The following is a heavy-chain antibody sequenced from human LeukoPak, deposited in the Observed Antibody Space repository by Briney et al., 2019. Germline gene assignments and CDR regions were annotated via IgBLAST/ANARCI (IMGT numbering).Heavy chain of an antibody. Sequence: GGSLRLSCAASGFTFSSYGMHWVRQAPGKGLEWVAVIWYDGSNKYYADSVKGRFTISRDNAKNSLYLQMNSLRAEDTAVYYCARAAFGGYFDYWGQGTLVTVSS. CDR1: GFTFSSYG. D-gene: IGHD3-10*01. CDR3: ARAAFGGYFDY. CDR2: IWYDGSNK. J-gene: IGHJ4*02. V-gene: IGHV3-33*01.